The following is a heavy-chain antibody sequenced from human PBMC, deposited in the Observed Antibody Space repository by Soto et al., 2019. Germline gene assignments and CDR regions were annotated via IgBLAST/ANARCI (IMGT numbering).Heavy chain of an antibody. CDR1: GFTFSIYP. J-gene: IGHJ2*01. D-gene: IGHD6-25*01. CDR3: AKSWVDSGRGYFDL. Sequence: EVQLLESGGGLVQPGGSLRLSCAAFGFTFSIYPMSWVRQTPEKGLEWVSTIGTTGGDTYYADSVRGRSTISRDDSKNTLYLQMSSLRAEESAVYYCAKSWVDSGRGYFDLWGRGTLVTVSS. CDR2: IGTTGGDT. V-gene: IGHV3-23*01.